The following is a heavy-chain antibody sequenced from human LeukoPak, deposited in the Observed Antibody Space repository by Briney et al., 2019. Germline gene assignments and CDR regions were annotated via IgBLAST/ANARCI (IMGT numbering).Heavy chain of an antibody. CDR1: GGSISSYY. Sequence: PSETLSLTCTVSGGSISSYYWSWIRQPPGKGLEWIGDIYDSGSTNYNPSLKSRVTISVDTSKNQFSLKLSSVTAADTAVYYCAVYSSWHHWFDPWGQGTLVTVSS. CDR2: IYDSGST. J-gene: IGHJ5*02. V-gene: IGHV4-59*08. CDR3: AVYSSWHHWFDP. D-gene: IGHD6-6*01.